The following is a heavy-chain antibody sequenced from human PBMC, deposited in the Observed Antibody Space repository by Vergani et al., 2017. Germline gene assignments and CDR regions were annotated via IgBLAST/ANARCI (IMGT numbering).Heavy chain of an antibody. Sequence: QVQLVQSGAEVKKPGSSVKVSCKASGGTFSSYTISWVRQAPGQGLEWMGRIIPILGIANYAQKFQGRVTITAAKSTSTAYMDLSSLRSEDTAVYYCARDPDYYGSGSSPTGDYWGQGTLVTVSS. D-gene: IGHD3-10*01. CDR1: GGTFSSYT. CDR2: IIPILGIA. J-gene: IGHJ4*02. CDR3: ARDPDYYGSGSSPTGDY. V-gene: IGHV1-69*08.